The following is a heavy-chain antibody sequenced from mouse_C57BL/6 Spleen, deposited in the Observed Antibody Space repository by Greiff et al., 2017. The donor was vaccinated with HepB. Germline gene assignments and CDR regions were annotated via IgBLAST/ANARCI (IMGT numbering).Heavy chain of an antibody. CDR3: ARRGDGYLYFDY. CDR1: GYSFTGYF. V-gene: IGHV1-20*01. D-gene: IGHD2-3*01. Sequence: VQLQESGPELVKPGDSVKISCKASGYSFTGYFMNWVMQSHGKSLEWIGRINPYNGDTFYNQKFKGKATLTVDKSSSTAHMELRSLTSEDSAVYYCARRGDGYLYFDYWGQGTTLTVSS. CDR2: INPYNGDT. J-gene: IGHJ2*01.